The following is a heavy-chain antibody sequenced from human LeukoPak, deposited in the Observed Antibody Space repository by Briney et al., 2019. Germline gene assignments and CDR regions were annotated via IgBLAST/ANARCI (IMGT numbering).Heavy chain of an antibody. CDR1: GYTFTSYD. CDR2: MNPNSGNT. V-gene: IGHV1-8*01. Sequence: ASVKVSCKASGYTFTSYDINWVRQATGQGLEWMGWMNPNSGNTGYAQKFQGRVTMTRNTSISTAYMELSSLRSEDTAVYYCARGSFDDYVWGSYPGGAFDIWGQGTMVTVCS. CDR3: ARGSFDDYVWGSYPGGAFDI. J-gene: IGHJ3*02. D-gene: IGHD3-16*02.